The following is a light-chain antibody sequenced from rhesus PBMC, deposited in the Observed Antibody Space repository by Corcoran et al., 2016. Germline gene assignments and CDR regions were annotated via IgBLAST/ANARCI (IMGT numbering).Light chain of an antibody. J-gene: IGKJ2*01. CDR2: KVT. V-gene: IGKV2S2*01. CDR3: MQSTKDPYS. CDR1: QSLLHSNGNTY. Sequence: DIVMTQTPLSLPVTPGEPASISCRSSQSLLHSNGNTYLDWYLQKPGQSPRPLIYKVTNRESGVPDRFSGSGSGTDFTLKISRVKPEDVGVYYCMQSTKDPYSFGQGTKVEIK.